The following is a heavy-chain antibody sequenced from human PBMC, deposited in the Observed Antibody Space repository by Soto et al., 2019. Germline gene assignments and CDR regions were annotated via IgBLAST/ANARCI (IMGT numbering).Heavy chain of an antibody. V-gene: IGHV3-74*01. CDR2: ISGDGVTT. CDR1: GFPFSSYW. D-gene: IGHD3-9*01. CDR3: AREYYGLLTGYYTDY. J-gene: IGHJ4*02. Sequence: EVQLVESGGDLVQRGGSLRLSCAASGFPFSSYWMYWVRHTPGKGLDWVARISGDGVTTYYADSVTGRFPVSRDNAKNTLPLQISGLRAEYTAVYYCAREYYGLLTGYYTDYWGQGTLVSVSS.